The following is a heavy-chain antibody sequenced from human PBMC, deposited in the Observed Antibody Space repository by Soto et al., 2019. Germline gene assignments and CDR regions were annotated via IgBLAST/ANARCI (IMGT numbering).Heavy chain of an antibody. V-gene: IGHV3-30-3*01. CDR2: ISYDGSNK. D-gene: IGHD6-13*01. CDR3: ARGRSSSWSYYFDY. CDR1: GFTFSSYA. J-gene: IGHJ4*02. Sequence: VQLLESGGGLAQPGGSLRLSCTASGFTFSSYAMHWVRQAPGKGLEWVAVISYDGSNKYYADSVKGRFTISRDNSKNTLYLQMNSLRAEDTAVYYCARGRSSSWSYYFDYWGQGTLVTVSS.